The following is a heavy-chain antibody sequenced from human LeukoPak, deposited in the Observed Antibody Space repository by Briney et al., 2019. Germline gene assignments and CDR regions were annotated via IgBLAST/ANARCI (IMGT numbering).Heavy chain of an antibody. CDR2: ISSSGSTI. V-gene: IGHV3-48*03. CDR1: GFTFSSYE. D-gene: IGHD6-19*01. Sequence: GGSLRLSCAASGFTFSSYEMNWVRQAPGKGLEWVPYISSSGSTIYYADSVKGRFTISRDNAKDSLYLQMNSLRAEDTAVYYCATKVAGTSHFSDWGQGTLVTVSS. J-gene: IGHJ4*02. CDR3: ATKVAGTSHFSD.